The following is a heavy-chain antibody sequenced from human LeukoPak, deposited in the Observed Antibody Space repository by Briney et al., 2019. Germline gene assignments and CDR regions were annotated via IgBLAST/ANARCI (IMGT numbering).Heavy chain of an antibody. CDR2: IDTAGNA. Sequence: GGSLRLSCAASEFTFSSYDMHWVRQATGKGLEWVSTIDTAGNAWYPGSVKGRFTISRENAKNSLNLQMNSLRVGDTAVYYCARAKMPGIQTAGRVNYFDSWGQGTLVTVSA. J-gene: IGHJ4*02. CDR1: EFTFSSYD. V-gene: IGHV3-13*01. CDR3: ARAKMPGIQTAGRVNYFDS. D-gene: IGHD6-13*01.